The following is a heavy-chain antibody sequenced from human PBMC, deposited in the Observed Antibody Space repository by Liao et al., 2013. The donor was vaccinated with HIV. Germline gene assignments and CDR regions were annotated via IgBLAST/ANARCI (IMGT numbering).Heavy chain of an antibody. CDR3: AGSLYYDMSGYMDV. V-gene: IGHV4-4*07. D-gene: IGHD3-9*01. CDR1: GGSISSYY. Sequence: QVQLQESGPGLVKPSETLSLTCTVSGGSISSYYWSWIRQPAGKGLEWIGRIYSSGSANYNPSLKSRVTMSVDTSKNQFSLKLSSVTAADTAVYYCAGSLYYDMSGYMDVWGKGTTVTVSS. J-gene: IGHJ6*03. CDR2: IYSSGSA.